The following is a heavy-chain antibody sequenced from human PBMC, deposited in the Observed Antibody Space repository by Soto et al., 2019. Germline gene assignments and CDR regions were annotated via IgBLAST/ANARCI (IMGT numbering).Heavy chain of an antibody. CDR1: GYTFTTYD. CDR3: ARNKWETGDFDY. V-gene: IGHV1-8*01. CDR2: MNPNSGTT. J-gene: IGHJ4*02. Sequence: QVQLVQSGAEVGKPGASVKVSCKASGYTFTTYDINWMRQATGQGLEWVGWMNPNSGTTGYAQKFQGRVSMTRDTSMNTAYMELSSLTYEDTAVYYCARNKWETGDFDYWGQGTLVTVSS. D-gene: IGHD1-26*01.